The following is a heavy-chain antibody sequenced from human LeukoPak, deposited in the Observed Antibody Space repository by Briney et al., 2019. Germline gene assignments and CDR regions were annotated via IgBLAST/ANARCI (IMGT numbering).Heavy chain of an antibody. CDR3: AKVHYYDSSGYPGDY. Sequence: GGSLRLSCAASGFTFSSYWMSWVRQAPGKGLEWVANIKQDGSEKYYVDSVKGRFTISRDNSKNTLYLQMNSLRAEDTAVYYCAKVHYYDSSGYPGDYWGQGTLVTVSS. D-gene: IGHD3-22*01. CDR2: IKQDGSEK. CDR1: GFTFSSYW. V-gene: IGHV3-7*01. J-gene: IGHJ4*02.